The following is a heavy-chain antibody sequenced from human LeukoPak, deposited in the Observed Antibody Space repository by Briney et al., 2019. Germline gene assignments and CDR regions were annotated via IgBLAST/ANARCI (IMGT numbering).Heavy chain of an antibody. CDR1: GFTFSSYA. J-gene: IGHJ3*02. CDR2: ISSSGSTI. CDR3: ARLGRGDSSGYNYDAFDI. V-gene: IGHV3-48*03. D-gene: IGHD3-22*01. Sequence: GRSLRLSCAASGFTFSSYAMHWVRQAPGKGLEWISYISSSGSTIYYADSVKGRFPMSRDNAKSSVYLQVNSLRAEDTAVYYCARLGRGDSSGYNYDAFDIWGQGTMVTVSS.